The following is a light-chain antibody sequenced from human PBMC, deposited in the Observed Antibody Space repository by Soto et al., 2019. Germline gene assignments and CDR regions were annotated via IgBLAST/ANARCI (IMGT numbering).Light chain of an antibody. Sequence: EIVMTQSPATLSVSLGERATLSCRASQSVSNNLAWYQQKPGQAPRLLIYGASTRATGIPARFSGSWSGTEFTLTISSLQSEDFAVYYWQQYNHWPPYTFGQGTKVDIK. J-gene: IGKJ2*01. CDR3: QQYNHWPPYT. CDR1: QSVSNN. V-gene: IGKV3-15*01. CDR2: GAS.